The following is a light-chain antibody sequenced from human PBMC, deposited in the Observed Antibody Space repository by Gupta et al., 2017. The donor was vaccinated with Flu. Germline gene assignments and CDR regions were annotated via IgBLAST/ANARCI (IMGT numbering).Light chain of an antibody. J-gene: IGLJ2*01. CDR3: CSYAGSSTVA. V-gene: IGLV2-23*01. CDR2: EGS. Sequence: QSALTQPASVSGSPGQSITLSCTGPSSDVGSYNLVSWYQQHPGKAPKLMIYEGSKRPSGVSNRFSGSKSGNTASLTISGLQAEDEADYYCCSYAGSSTVAFGGGTKLTVL. CDR1: SSDVGSYNL.